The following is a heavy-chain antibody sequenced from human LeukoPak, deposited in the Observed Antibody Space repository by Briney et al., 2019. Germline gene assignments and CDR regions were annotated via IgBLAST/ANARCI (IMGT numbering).Heavy chain of an antibody. CDR3: ARDQVPYDSSGYYSP. V-gene: IGHV4-61*01. Sequence: SETLSLTCTVSGGSISSSSYYWGWIRQPPGKGLEWLGYIYYSGSTNYNPSLKSRVTISVDTSKNQFSLKLSSVTAADTAVYYCARDQVPYDSSGYYSPWGQGTLVTVSS. J-gene: IGHJ5*02. CDR1: GGSISSSSYY. CDR2: IYYSGST. D-gene: IGHD3-22*01.